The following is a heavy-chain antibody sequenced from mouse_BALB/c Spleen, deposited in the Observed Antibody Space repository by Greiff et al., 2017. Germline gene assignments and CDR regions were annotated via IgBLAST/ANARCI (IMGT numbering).Heavy chain of an antibody. Sequence: EVKLQESGPGLVKPSQSLSLTCSVTGYSITSGYYWNWIRQFPGNKLEWMGYISYDGSNNYNPSLKNRISITRDTSKNQFFLKLNSVTTEDTATYYCARRYDQAWFAYWGQGTLVTVSA. CDR2: ISYDGSN. D-gene: IGHD2-14*01. V-gene: IGHV3-6*02. CDR1: GYSITSGYY. CDR3: ARRYDQAWFAY. J-gene: IGHJ3*01.